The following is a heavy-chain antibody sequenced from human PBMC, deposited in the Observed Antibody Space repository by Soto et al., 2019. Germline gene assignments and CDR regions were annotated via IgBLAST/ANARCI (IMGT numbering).Heavy chain of an antibody. CDR1: GYTFTAYY. J-gene: IGHJ3*02. D-gene: IGHD6-19*01. CDR2: INPNSGGT. CDR3: ARGFSGRTFDI. V-gene: IGHV1-2*04. Sequence: ASVKVSCKASGYTFTAYYIHWVRQAPGQGLEWMGWINPNSGGTNYEQKFQGWVTMTRDTSISTAYMDLSRLRSDDTAVHYCARGFSGRTFDIWGQGTMVTVSS.